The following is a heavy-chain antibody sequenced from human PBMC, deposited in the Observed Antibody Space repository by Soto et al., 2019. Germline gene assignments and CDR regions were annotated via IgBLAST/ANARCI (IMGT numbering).Heavy chain of an antibody. J-gene: IGHJ4*02. CDR2: ISYDGSNK. D-gene: IGHD6-13*01. CDR3: AKSGVLLQQQLWRLYYFDY. V-gene: IGHV3-30*18. CDR1: GFTFSSYG. Sequence: GSLRLSCAASGFTFSSYGMHWVRQAPGKGLEWVAVISYDGSNKYYADSVKGRFTISRDNSKNTLYLQMNSLRAEDTAVYYCAKSGVLLQQQLWRLYYFDYWGQGTLVTVSS.